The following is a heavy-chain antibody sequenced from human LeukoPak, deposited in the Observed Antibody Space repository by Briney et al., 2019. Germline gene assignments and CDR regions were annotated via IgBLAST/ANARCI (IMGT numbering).Heavy chain of an antibody. CDR3: ARVVGATDFDY. Sequence: SVKVSCKASGFTFTSSAVQWVRQARGQRLEWIGWIVVGSGNTNYAQKFQERVTITRDMSTSTAYMELSRLRSDDTAVYYCARVVGATDFDYWGQGTLVTVSS. D-gene: IGHD1-26*01. CDR1: GFTFTSSA. CDR2: IVVGSGNT. V-gene: IGHV1-58*01. J-gene: IGHJ4*02.